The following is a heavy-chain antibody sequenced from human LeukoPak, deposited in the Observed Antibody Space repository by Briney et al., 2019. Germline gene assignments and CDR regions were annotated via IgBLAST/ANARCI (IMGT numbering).Heavy chain of an antibody. CDR1: GGTFSSYA. V-gene: IGHV1-18*01. J-gene: IGHJ4*02. Sequence: ASVKVSCKASGGTFSSYAISWVRQAPGQGLEWMGWISAYNGNTNYAQKLQGRVTMTTDTSTSTAYMELRSLRSDDTAVYYCARDTDYGDSPFDYWGQETLVTVSS. D-gene: IGHD4-17*01. CDR2: ISAYNGNT. CDR3: ARDTDYGDSPFDY.